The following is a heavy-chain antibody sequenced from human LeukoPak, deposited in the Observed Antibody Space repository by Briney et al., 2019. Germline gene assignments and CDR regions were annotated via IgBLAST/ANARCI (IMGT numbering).Heavy chain of an antibody. CDR1: GFTLSTYY. CDR2: ISGSVNNI. J-gene: IGHJ5*02. CDR3: VRESGHYSDNSGFYP. Sequence: GGSLRLSCSATGFTLSTYYINWVRQAPGKGLEWVSHISGSVNNIYYADSVKGRFTISRDNAKESVYLQMNSLRDEDTAVYYCVRESGHYSDNSGFYPWGQGTLVTVSS. V-gene: IGHV3-48*02. D-gene: IGHD3-22*01.